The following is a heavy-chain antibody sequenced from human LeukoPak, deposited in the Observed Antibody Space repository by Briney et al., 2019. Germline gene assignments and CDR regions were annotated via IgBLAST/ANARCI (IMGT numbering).Heavy chain of an antibody. D-gene: IGHD4-11*01. J-gene: IGHJ4*01. V-gene: IGHV3-33*01. CDR1: GFIFSHYR. Sequence: PGGSLRLSCAASGFIFSHYRMHWVRQAPGKGLEWVAVIWSDGSNRFYAGSVKGRFTISRDNSQNTVFLQMNSLRVEDTAMYYCARDAQRGFDYSNSLEYWGHGTLVTVSS. CDR3: ARDAQRGFDYSNSLEY. CDR2: IWSDGSNR.